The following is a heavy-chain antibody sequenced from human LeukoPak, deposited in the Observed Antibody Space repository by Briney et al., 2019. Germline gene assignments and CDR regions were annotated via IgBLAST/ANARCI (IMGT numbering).Heavy chain of an antibody. D-gene: IGHD4-17*01. J-gene: IGHJ4*02. V-gene: IGHV4-61*01. CDR1: GGSISSSSYY. CDR3: ARAASVTTFLFDY. CDR2: IYYSGST. Sequence: SETLSLTCIVSGGSISSSSYYWSWIRQPPGKGLEWIGYIYYSGSTNYNPSLKSRVTISVDTSKNQFSLKLSSVTAADTAVYYCARAASVTTFLFDYWGQGTLVTVSS.